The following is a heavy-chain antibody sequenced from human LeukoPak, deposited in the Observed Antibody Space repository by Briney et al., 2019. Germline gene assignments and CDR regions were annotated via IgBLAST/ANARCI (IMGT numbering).Heavy chain of an antibody. Sequence: PGGSLRLSCAASGFTFSSYSMNLVRQAPGKGLEWVSSISSSSSYIYYADSVKGRFTTSRDNAKNSLYLQMNSLRAEDTAVYYCASNFNCSGGSCYFWGQGTLVTVSS. CDR3: ASNFNCSGGSCYF. D-gene: IGHD2-15*01. CDR2: ISSSSSYI. J-gene: IGHJ4*02. V-gene: IGHV3-21*01. CDR1: GFTFSSYS.